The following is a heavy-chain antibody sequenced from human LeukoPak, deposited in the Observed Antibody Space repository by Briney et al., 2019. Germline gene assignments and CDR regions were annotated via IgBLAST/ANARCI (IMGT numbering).Heavy chain of an antibody. CDR1: GGSISSGSYY. V-gene: IGHV4-61*02. Sequence: SQTLSLTCTVSGGSISSGSYYWSWIRQPAGKGLEWIGRIYTSGSTNYNPSLKSRVTISVDTSKNQFSLKLSSVTAADTAVYYCARAPFERLLYGQWLPTRWDYQYNWFDPWGQGTLVTVSS. CDR3: ARAPFERLLYGQWLPTRWDYQYNWFDP. CDR2: IYTSGST. J-gene: IGHJ5*02. D-gene: IGHD6-19*01.